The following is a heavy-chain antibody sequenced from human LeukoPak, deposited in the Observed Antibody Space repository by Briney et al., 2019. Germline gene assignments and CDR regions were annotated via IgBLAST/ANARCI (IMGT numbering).Heavy chain of an antibody. Sequence: GGSLRLSCAASGFTFSDHYMDWVRQAPGKGLEWVGRTRHKPNSYTTEYAASVKGRFTISRDDSKNSLYLQMNSLKTEDTAVYYCARDQRVVVAATYYYYMDVWCKGTTVTVSS. V-gene: IGHV3-72*01. J-gene: IGHJ6*03. CDR2: TRHKPNSYTT. CDR1: GFTFSDHY. D-gene: IGHD2-15*01. CDR3: ARDQRVVVAATYYYYMDV.